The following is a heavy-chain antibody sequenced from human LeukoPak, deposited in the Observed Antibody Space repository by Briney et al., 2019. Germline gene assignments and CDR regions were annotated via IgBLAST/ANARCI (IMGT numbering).Heavy chain of an antibody. CDR3: ARVRRIQLWLRGEFDY. Sequence: SETLSLTCAVYGGSFSGYYWSWIRQPPGKGLEWIGEINHSGSTNYNPSLKSRVTISVDTSKNQFSLKLSSVTGADTAVYYCARVRRIQLWLRGEFDYWGQGTLVTVSS. CDR1: GGSFSGYY. V-gene: IGHV4-34*01. J-gene: IGHJ4*02. CDR2: INHSGST. D-gene: IGHD5-18*01.